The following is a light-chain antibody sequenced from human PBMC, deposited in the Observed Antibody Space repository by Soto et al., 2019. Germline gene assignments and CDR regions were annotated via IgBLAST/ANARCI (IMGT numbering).Light chain of an antibody. Sequence: AIRMTQSPSSFSASTGDRVSITCRATQDIGTYLAWYQQIPGKAPKLLIYDASTLQTGVPSRFSGSGSGTDFTLTISSLQPDDFATYYCQQYNSYGWTFGQGTKVDIK. CDR1: QDIGTY. CDR2: DAS. V-gene: IGKV1-8*01. J-gene: IGKJ1*01. CDR3: QQYNSYGWT.